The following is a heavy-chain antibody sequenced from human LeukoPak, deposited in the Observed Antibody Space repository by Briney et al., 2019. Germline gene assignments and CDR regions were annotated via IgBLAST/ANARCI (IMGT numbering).Heavy chain of an antibody. V-gene: IGHV4-59*08. CDR1: GGSICSYY. D-gene: IGHD1-26*01. Sequence: PSETLSLTCTVSGGSICSYYWSWIRQPPGKGLEWIGYIYYSGSTYYNPSLKSRVTISVDTSKNQFSLKLTSVTAADTAVYYCARAIEVGAMTPFDYWGQGTLVTVSS. J-gene: IGHJ4*02. CDR3: ARAIEVGAMTPFDY. CDR2: IYYSGST.